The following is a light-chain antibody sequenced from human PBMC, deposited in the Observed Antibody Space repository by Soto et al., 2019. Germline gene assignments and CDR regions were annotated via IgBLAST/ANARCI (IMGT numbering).Light chain of an antibody. Sequence: QSVRTQPPSVSGAPGQRVTISCTGSSSNIGAGYDVHWYQQLPGTAPKLLIYANNNRPSGVPDRFSGSKSGTSASLAITGLQAEDEADYYCQSYDSSLSGHVVFGGGTKLTVL. V-gene: IGLV1-40*01. CDR3: QSYDSSLSGHVV. CDR2: ANN. CDR1: SSNIGAGYD. J-gene: IGLJ2*01.